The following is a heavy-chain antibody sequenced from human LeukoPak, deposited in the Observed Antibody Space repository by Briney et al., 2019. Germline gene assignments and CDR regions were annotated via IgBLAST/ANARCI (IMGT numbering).Heavy chain of an antibody. CDR1: GFTLSSYG. D-gene: IGHD5-18*01. Sequence: GRSLRLSCAASGFTLSSYGMHWVRQPQGEGLEWVAVISHDGSKKYSAESVKGRFTISRDNSKNTLYLQMNSLRAEDTAVYYCARANGQLWTTPDYWGRGTLVTISS. V-gene: IGHV3-30*03. CDR3: ARANGQLWTTPDY. J-gene: IGHJ4*02. CDR2: ISHDGSKK.